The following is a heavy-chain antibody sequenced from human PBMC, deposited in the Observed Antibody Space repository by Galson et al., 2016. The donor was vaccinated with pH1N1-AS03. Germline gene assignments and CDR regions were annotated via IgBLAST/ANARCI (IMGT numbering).Heavy chain of an antibody. V-gene: IGHV3-64*01. D-gene: IGHD4/OR15-4a*01. J-gene: IGHJ4*02. CDR1: GFTFSSYA. CDR2: ISGNGFST. Sequence: SLRLSCAASGFTFSSYAMYWVRQAPGKGLEYVSAISGNGFSTYYANSVKDRFTVSRDNSKNTLYLQMGSLRVEDMAVYYFARGPVSYANYWFPPPDYWGQGTLVTVSS. CDR3: ARGPVSYANYWFPPPDY.